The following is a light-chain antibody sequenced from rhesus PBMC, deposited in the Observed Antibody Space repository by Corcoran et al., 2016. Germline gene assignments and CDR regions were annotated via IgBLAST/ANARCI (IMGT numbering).Light chain of an antibody. CDR3: LQDISFPFT. CDR2: GAS. CDR1: QSLLHSNGNTY. Sequence: DIEMTQTPLSLSITPGESASISCRSSQSLLHSNGNTYLHWYLQKPGQSPQLLIYGASNRASGVRDRFSGSGSGTDFTLKISMVDAEFVGLYYCLQDISFPFTFGPGTKLYIK. J-gene: IGKJ3*01. V-gene: IGKV2-72*01.